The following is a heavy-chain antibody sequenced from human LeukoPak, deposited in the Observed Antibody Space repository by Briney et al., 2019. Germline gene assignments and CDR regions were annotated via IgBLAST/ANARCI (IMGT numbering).Heavy chain of an antibody. J-gene: IGHJ6*02. D-gene: IGHD3-16*01. CDR2: ISWNSGSI. Sequence: GGSLRLSCAASGFTFDDYAMHWVRQAPGKGLEWVSGISWNSGSIGYADSVKGRFTISRDNAKNSLYLQMNSLRAEDTALYYCAKALGVADYYYGMDVWGQGTTVTVSS. CDR1: GFTFDDYA. CDR3: AKALGVADYYYGMDV. V-gene: IGHV3-9*01.